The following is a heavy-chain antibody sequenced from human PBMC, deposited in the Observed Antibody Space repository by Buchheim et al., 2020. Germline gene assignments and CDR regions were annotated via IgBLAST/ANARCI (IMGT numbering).Heavy chain of an antibody. CDR2: MHYSGST. CDR3: ARGSAGYYYWFDP. J-gene: IGHJ5*02. V-gene: IGHV4-59*01. CDR1: GGSFSSDY. D-gene: IGHD3-9*01. Sequence: QVQLQESGPGLVKPSETLSLTCTVSGGSFSSDYWSWIRQSPGKGLEWLGYMHYSGSTNYNPSFKSRVTISVDTSKNPFSLKLSSVTAADTAVYYCARGSAGYYYWFDPWGQGTL.